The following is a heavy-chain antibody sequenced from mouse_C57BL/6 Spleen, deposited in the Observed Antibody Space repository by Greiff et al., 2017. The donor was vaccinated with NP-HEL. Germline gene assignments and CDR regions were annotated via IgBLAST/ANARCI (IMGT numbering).Heavy chain of an antibody. CDR3: ARGSNYWYVDV. J-gene: IGHJ1*03. V-gene: IGHV3-6*01. CDR1: GYSITSGYY. CDR2: ITYDGSN. D-gene: IGHD2-5*01. Sequence: DVKLQESGPGLVKPSQSLSLTCSVTGYSITSGYYWNWIRQPAGNKLEWMGYITYDGSNNYNPTFKNRITITPDTSKNQCFLKLNSVTTEDTATYDCARGSNYWYVDVWGTGTTVTVSS.